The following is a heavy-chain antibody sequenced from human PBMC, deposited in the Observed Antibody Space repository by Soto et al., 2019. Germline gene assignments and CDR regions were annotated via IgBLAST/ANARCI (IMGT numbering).Heavy chain of an antibody. J-gene: IGHJ6*02. CDR2: IKQDGSEK. V-gene: IGHV3-7*04. CDR1: GFTFSSYW. CDR3: ARFYYDSSGYLPSPYYYYYGMDV. Sequence: GGSLRLSCAASGFTFSSYWMSWVRQAPGKGLEWVANIKQDGSEKYYVDSVKGRFTISRDNAKNLLYLQMISLRAEDTAVYYCARFYYDSSGYLPSPYYYYYGMDVWGQGTTVTVSS. D-gene: IGHD3-22*01.